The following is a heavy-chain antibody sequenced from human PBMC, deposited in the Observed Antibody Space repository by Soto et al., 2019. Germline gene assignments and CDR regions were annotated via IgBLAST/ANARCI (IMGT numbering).Heavy chain of an antibody. D-gene: IGHD3-16*01. V-gene: IGHV4-34*01. CDR2: INHSGST. Sequence: QVQLQQWGAGLLKPSETLSLTCAVYGGSFSGYYWSWIRQPPGKGLEWIGEINHSGSTNYNPSLKSLVTISVDTSKNQFSLKLSSVTAADTAVYYCARGRGTMATYYFDYWGQGTLVTVSS. CDR1: GGSFSGYY. J-gene: IGHJ4*02. CDR3: ARGRGTMATYYFDY.